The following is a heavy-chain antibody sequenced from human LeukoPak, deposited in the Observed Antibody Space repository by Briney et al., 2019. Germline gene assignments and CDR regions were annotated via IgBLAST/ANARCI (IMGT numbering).Heavy chain of an antibody. CDR1: GFTFSDYA. J-gene: IGHJ4*02. CDR2: ISGSGSRT. V-gene: IGHV3-23*01. CDR3: ASRPRTDIGPLDF. D-gene: IGHD2-8*02. Sequence: GGSLRLSYASSGFTFSDYAMTWVRQAPGKGLEWVSSISGSGSRTYYTESVKGRFTISRDNSKNTLYLQMNSLRADETAIYYSASRPRTDIGPLDFWGQGTLVTVSS.